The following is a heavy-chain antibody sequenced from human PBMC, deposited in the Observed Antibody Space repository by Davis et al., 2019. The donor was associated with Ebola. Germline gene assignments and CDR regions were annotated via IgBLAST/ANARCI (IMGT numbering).Heavy chain of an antibody. D-gene: IGHD1-7*01. CDR2: IIPIFGAA. V-gene: IGHV1-69*13. Sequence: SVKVSCKASGGAFTNYALTWVRQAPGQGLEWMGRIIPIFGAATYAPKFQGRVTITADESTSTAYMDLSSLRSDDTAVYYCAIAELGNWFDPWGQGTLVTVSS. CDR1: GGAFTNYA. J-gene: IGHJ5*02. CDR3: AIAELGNWFDP.